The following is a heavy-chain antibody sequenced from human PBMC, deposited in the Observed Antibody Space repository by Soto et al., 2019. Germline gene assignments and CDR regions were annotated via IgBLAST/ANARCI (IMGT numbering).Heavy chain of an antibody. CDR3: ARDLFRATGENWFDP. Sequence: HPGGSLRLACAASGFTFRSYAMHCVRQAAGKGLEWVAVISYDGSNKYYADSVKGRFTISRDNSKNTLYLQMNSLRAEDTAVYYCARDLFRATGENWFDPWGQGTLVTVSS. CDR1: GFTFRSYA. D-gene: IGHD2-8*02. CDR2: ISYDGSNK. J-gene: IGHJ5*02. V-gene: IGHV3-30-3*01.